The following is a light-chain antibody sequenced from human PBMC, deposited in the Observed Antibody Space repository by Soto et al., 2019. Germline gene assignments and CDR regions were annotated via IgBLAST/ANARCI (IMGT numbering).Light chain of an antibody. V-gene: IGLV1-47*01. J-gene: IGLJ3*02. Sequence: QSVLTQPPSVSGTPGQRVTISCSGSSSNIGSDYVYWFQQLPGTAPKVPIYRNNQRPSGVPERLSGSKSGTSASLAISGLRSEDGADYYFAAWDDSLSGRVFGGGTKLTVL. CDR3: AAWDDSLSGRV. CDR2: RNN. CDR1: SSNIGSDY.